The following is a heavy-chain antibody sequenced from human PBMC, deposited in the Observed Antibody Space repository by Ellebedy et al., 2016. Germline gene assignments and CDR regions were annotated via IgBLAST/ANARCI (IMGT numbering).Heavy chain of an antibody. CDR2: ISYDGNSQ. J-gene: IGHJ4*02. V-gene: IGHV3-30-3*01. D-gene: IGHD1-20*01. Sequence: GESLKISCAASEFTFRNYAMHWVRQAPGKGLEWVAVISYDGNSQNYADSVKGRFTISRDNSKYTLALQMNSLRAEDTAVYYCARDVASAYDWSYAIKYYFDYWGQGALVTVSS. CDR3: ARDVASAYDWSYAIKYYFDY. CDR1: EFTFRNYA.